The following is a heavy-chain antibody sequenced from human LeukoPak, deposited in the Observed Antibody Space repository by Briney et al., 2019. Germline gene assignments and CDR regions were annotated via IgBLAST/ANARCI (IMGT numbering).Heavy chain of an antibody. CDR3: ARRSGSDALDI. CDR1: GYSFTSYW. D-gene: IGHD3-10*01. CDR2: IYPGDSYT. J-gene: IGHJ3*02. V-gene: IGHV5-51*01. Sequence: GESLKISCKGSGYSFTSYWIAWVRQMPGKGLELMGIIYPGDSYTTYSPSFQGQVTISADKSISTAYLQWRRLKASDTAMYYCARRSGSDALDIWGQGTMVTVSS.